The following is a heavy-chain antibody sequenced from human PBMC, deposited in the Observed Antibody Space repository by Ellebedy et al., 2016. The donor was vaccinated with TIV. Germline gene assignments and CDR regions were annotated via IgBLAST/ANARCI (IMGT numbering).Heavy chain of an antibody. CDR1: GFTFSDSW. J-gene: IGHJ2*01. Sequence: GGSLRLXXAVSGFTFSDSWMSWIRQAPGKGLEWVSYISDSGSSIYYADSVKGRFTISRDSAKNSLYLQMNSLRADDTAVYFCARFPSAWYFDLWGRGTLVTVSS. D-gene: IGHD3-3*01. CDR2: ISDSGSSI. CDR3: ARFPSAWYFDL. V-gene: IGHV3-11*01.